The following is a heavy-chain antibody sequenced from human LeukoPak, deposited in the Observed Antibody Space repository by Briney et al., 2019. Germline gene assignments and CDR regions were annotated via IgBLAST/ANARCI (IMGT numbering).Heavy chain of an antibody. CDR1: GFTFNTYA. D-gene: IGHD2-2*01. Sequence: GGSLRLSCAASGFTFNTYAIHWVRQAPGKGLEWVSVISFDGVNTFYADSVKGRFTISRDNSNNTVYLQMNNLRPEDAAVFYCARGQGYESYYYMDVWGKGTTVSVSS. J-gene: IGHJ6*03. V-gene: IGHV3-30*04. CDR2: ISFDGVNT. CDR3: ARGQGYESYYYMDV.